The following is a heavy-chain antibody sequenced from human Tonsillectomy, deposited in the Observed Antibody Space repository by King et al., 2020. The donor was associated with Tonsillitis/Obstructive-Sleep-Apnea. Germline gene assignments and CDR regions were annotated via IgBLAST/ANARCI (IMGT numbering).Heavy chain of an antibody. CDR1: GFTFDDYA. CDR2: ISWNSGSI. D-gene: IGHD6-13*01. V-gene: IGHV3-9*01. CDR3: AKDIQQQLYYYMDV. J-gene: IGHJ6*03. Sequence: QLVQSGGGLVQPGRSLRLSCAASGFTFDDYAMHWVRQAPGKGLEWVSSISWNSGSIGYADSVKGRFTISRDNAKNSLYLQMNRLRAEDTALYYCAKDIQQQLYYYMDVWGKGTPVTVSS.